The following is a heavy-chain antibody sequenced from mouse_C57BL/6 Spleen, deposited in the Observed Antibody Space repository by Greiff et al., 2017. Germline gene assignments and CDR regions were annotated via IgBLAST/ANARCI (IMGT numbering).Heavy chain of an antibody. CDR3: ARIYYDYALDY. D-gene: IGHD2-4*01. V-gene: IGHV2-5*01. CDR1: GFSFTSYS. CDR2: IWRGGST. Sequence: VQLVESGPGLVQPSQCLSITCTVSGFSFTSYSVHWVRQSPGKGLEWLGVIWRGGSTDYNAAFMSRLSITKDNSKSQVFFKMTSLQADDTAIYYCARIYYDYALDYWGQGTSVTVSS. J-gene: IGHJ4*01.